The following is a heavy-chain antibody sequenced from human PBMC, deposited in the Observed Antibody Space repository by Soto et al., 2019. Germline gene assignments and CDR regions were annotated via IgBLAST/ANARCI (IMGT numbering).Heavy chain of an antibody. CDR1: GGSISSGGYY. Sequence: SETLSLTCTVSGGSISSGGYYWSWIRQRPGKGLEWIGYNYYSGSTNYNPSLKSRVTISVDTSKNQFYLKLSSLTAADTAEYYCARGSDGIAAAGINWLDPWGQGTQVTVSS. CDR2: NYYSGST. V-gene: IGHV4-31*03. J-gene: IGHJ5*02. CDR3: ARGSDGIAAAGINWLDP. D-gene: IGHD6-13*01.